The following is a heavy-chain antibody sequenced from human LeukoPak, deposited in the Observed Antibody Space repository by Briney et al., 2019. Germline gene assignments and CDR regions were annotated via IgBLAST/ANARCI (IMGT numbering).Heavy chain of an antibody. CDR3: AVPHGGNNWFDP. V-gene: IGHV1-69*06. CDR2: IIPIFGTA. D-gene: IGHD3-16*01. CDR1: GGTFSSYA. J-gene: IGHJ5*02. Sequence: GASVKVSCKASGGTFSSYAISWVRQAPGQGLEWMGGIIPIFGTANYAQKFQGRVTITADKSTSTAYMELSSLRSEDTAVYYCAVPHGGNNWFDPWGQGTLVTVSS.